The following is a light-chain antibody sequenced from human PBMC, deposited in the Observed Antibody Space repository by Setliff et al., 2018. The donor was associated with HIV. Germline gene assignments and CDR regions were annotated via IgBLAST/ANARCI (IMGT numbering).Light chain of an antibody. Sequence: VLTQPPSASGTPGQTVTISCSGSDSNIGGNTVSWYQQLPGTAPKVLIYRDNQRPSGVPDRFSGSKSGTSASLAIGGLQSEDEADYYCATWDDSLPVHYVFGPGTKGTVL. V-gene: IGLV1-44*01. CDR3: ATWDDSLPVHYV. CDR1: DSNIGGNT. CDR2: RDN. J-gene: IGLJ1*01.